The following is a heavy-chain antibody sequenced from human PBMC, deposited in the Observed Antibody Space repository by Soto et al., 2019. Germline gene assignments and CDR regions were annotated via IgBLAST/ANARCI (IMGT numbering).Heavy chain of an antibody. CDR3: ARVGDIVVVPAATLNWFDP. CDR1: GYTFTSYG. V-gene: IGHV1-18*01. Sequence: QVQLVQSGAEVKKPGASVKVSCKASGYTFTSYGISWVRQAPGQGLEWMGWISAYNGNTNYAQKLQGRVTMTTDTSTSTAYMELRSLRSDDTAVYYCARVGDIVVVPAATLNWFDPWGQGTLVTVSS. CDR2: ISAYNGNT. J-gene: IGHJ5*02. D-gene: IGHD2-2*01.